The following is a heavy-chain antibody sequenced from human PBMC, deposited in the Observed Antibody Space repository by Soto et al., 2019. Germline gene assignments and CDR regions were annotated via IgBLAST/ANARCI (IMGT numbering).Heavy chain of an antibody. CDR1: GGSISSGGYY. CDR3: ARVPGP. Sequence: SETLSLTCTVSGGSISSGGYYWSWIRQPPGKGLEWIGYIYHTGTTYYNMSLKSRVTISVDRSKNQFSLKLSSVTAADTAVYYCARVPGPWGQGTLVTVSS. V-gene: IGHV4-30-2*01. CDR2: IYHTGTT. J-gene: IGHJ5*02.